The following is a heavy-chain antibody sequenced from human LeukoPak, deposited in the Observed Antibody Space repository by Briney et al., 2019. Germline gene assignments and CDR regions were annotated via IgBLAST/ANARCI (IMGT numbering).Heavy chain of an antibody. J-gene: IGHJ4*02. V-gene: IGHV1-69*05. D-gene: IGHD5-18*01. Sequence: SVKVSCKASGGSFNAYAISWVRQAPGQGLEWMGGIIPIFGTSNYAQKLQGRVTISTDESTSTAYMEASSLRSEDTAIYYCARGLDASMETAYDYWGQGTLVTVSP. CDR2: IIPIFGTS. CDR1: GGSFNAYA. CDR3: ARGLDASMETAYDY.